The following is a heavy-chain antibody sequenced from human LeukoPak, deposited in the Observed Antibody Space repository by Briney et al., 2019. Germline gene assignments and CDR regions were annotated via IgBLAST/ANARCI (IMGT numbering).Heavy chain of an antibody. Sequence: ASVKVSCKASGCTFTSYAMHWVRQAPGQRLEWMGWINAGNGNTKYSQKFQGRVTITRDTSASTAYMELSSLRSEDTAVYYCARDKTIFGVVIIEGNWFDPWGQGTLVTVSS. CDR2: INAGNGNT. V-gene: IGHV1-3*01. CDR3: ARDKTIFGVVIIEGNWFDP. J-gene: IGHJ5*02. D-gene: IGHD3-3*01. CDR1: GCTFTSYA.